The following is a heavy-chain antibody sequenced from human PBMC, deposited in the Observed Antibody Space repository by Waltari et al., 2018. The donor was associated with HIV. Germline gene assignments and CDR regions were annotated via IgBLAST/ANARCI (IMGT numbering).Heavy chain of an antibody. CDR2: IRKGNNEK. CDR1: GFEFRHYS. D-gene: IGHD3-10*01. V-gene: IGHV3-7*03. J-gene: IGHJ4*02. CDR3: VRDDPGYGPIDF. Sequence: DVYLVESGGGVVTTGGSIRLTCEASGFEFRHYSLNWVRQSPMRGLECVAPIRKGNNEKNYLDSVRGRFVISRDNSESSVYLQMDSLREEDTATYFCVRDDPGYGPIDFWGQGTLVTV.